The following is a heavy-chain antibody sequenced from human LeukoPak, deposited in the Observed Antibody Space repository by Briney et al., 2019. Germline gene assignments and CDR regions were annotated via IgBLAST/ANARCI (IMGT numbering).Heavy chain of an antibody. CDR2: ISYTGST. Sequence: PSQTLSLTCNVSGGSISSGGYWSWIRQHPGKGLEWIGYISYTGSTYYPPSLRSRVTISADTSKNQFSLKLNSVTAADTAVYYCARDNDRSTWVTGHFQHWGPGTLVTVSS. CDR3: ARDNDRSTWVTGHFQH. CDR1: GGSISSGGY. J-gene: IGHJ1*01. V-gene: IGHV4-31*02. D-gene: IGHD2/OR15-2a*01.